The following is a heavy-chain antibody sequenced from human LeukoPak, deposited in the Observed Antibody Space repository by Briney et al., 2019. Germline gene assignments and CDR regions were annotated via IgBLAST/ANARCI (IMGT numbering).Heavy chain of an antibody. CDR3: ARDGHGGNSFDY. Sequence: ASVKVSCKASGYTFIGYYMHWVRQAPGQGLEWMGWINADSGGTDCAQKFQDRVTLTRDTSISTAYMELSRLRSDDTAVYYCARDGHGGNSFDYWGQGTLVTVSS. CDR1: GYTFIGYY. D-gene: IGHD4-23*01. CDR2: INADSGGT. V-gene: IGHV1-2*02. J-gene: IGHJ4*02.